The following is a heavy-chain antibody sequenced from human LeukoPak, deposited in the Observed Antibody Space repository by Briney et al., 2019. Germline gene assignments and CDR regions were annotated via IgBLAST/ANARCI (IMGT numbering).Heavy chain of an antibody. V-gene: IGHV4-39*01. D-gene: IGHD2-8*01. CDR2: IHNSGSA. Sequence: SETLSLTCTVSGGSISSSIYFWGWIRQPPGMGLEWIGSIHNSGSAYYNPSLKSRVTMSADTSKNQFSLRLTSVTAADTALYYCARQAFNGERVRYFDYWGQGTLVTVSS. J-gene: IGHJ4*02. CDR3: ARQAFNGERVRYFDY. CDR1: GGSISSSIYF.